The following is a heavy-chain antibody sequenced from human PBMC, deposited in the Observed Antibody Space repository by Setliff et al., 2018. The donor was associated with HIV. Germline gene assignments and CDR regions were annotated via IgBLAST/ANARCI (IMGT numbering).Heavy chain of an antibody. J-gene: IGHJ4*02. CDR3: ARESRDIVATSPLDY. V-gene: IGHV1-24*01. Sequence: ASVKVSCKASGDTFNSHAISWVRQAPGQGLEWMGGFDPEKGETVYAQKLQGRVTMTDDTSTDTAYMELSSLRSEDTAVYYCARESRDIVATSPLDYWGQGTLVTVSS. CDR2: FDPEKGET. CDR1: GDTFNSHA. D-gene: IGHD5-12*01.